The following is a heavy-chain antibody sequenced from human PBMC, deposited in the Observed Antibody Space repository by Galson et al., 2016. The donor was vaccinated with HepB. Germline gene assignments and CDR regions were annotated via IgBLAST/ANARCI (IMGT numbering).Heavy chain of an antibody. D-gene: IGHD1-26*01. J-gene: IGHJ4*02. CDR3: AKRGGELLSFLDY. V-gene: IGHV3-30*18. CDR1: GFTFSNYG. Sequence: SLRLSCAASGFTFSNYGMHWVRQAPGKGLEWVALISNDGNDKNYADSVKGRFTISRDNSKNTLYLQMNSLRAEDTAVYYCAKRGGELLSFLDYLGQGTLVTVSS. CDR2: ISNDGNDK.